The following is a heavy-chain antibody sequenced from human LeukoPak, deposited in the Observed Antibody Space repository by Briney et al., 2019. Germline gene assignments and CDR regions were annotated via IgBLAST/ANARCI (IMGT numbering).Heavy chain of an antibody. Sequence: GGSLRLSCAASGFTFNAYWMHWIRQAPGKGLVWVASINKDATTIRYADSVKGRFTISRDNAENTLSLEMKGLRAEDTAMYYCARAASAYNSDYYFDHWGQGTLVTVSS. V-gene: IGHV3-74*01. CDR2: INKDATTI. CDR1: GFTFNAYW. CDR3: ARAASAYNSDYYFDH. D-gene: IGHD1-1*01. J-gene: IGHJ4*02.